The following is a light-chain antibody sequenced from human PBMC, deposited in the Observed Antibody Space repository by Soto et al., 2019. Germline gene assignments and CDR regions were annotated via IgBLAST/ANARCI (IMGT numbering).Light chain of an antibody. V-gene: IGLV2-23*01. CDR3: SSYAGSSTLL. J-gene: IGLJ2*01. CDR2: EGT. CDR1: SSDVGGYNL. Sequence: QSALTQPASVSGSPGQSITISCTGTSSDVGGYNLVSWYQQHPGKAPKLMISEGTKRPSGVSNRFSGSKSGNTASLTISGLQAEDEADYYCSSYAGSSTLLFGGGTKVTVL.